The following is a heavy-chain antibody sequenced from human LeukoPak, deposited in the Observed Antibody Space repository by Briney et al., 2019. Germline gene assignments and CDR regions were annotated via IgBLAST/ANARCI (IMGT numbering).Heavy chain of an antibody. CDR2: IYYGGTT. V-gene: IGHV4-31*03. Sequence: SETLSLTCTVSGGSISDDGYYWSWIRQLPGKGLEWIGHIYYGGTTEYNPSLESRITISVATSKTQFSLKLNSVTAADTAVCYCARGGATVTDYWGQGNLVTVSS. CDR3: ARGGATVTDY. CDR1: GGSISDDGYY. D-gene: IGHD4-17*01. J-gene: IGHJ4*02.